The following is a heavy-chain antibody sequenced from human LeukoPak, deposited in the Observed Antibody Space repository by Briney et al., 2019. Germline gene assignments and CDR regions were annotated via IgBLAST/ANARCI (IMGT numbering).Heavy chain of an antibody. V-gene: IGHV3-23*01. D-gene: IGHD2-2*01. CDR3: ARESRYCSSTSCYVFYNWFDP. J-gene: IGHJ5*02. Sequence: GGSLRLSCAASGFTFSNYAMNWVRQAPGKGLEWVSAISGSGGSTYYADSVKGRFTISRDDSKNTLYLQMNSLRAEDTAVYYCARESRYCSSTSCYVFYNWFDPWGQGTLVTVSS. CDR2: ISGSGGST. CDR1: GFTFSNYA.